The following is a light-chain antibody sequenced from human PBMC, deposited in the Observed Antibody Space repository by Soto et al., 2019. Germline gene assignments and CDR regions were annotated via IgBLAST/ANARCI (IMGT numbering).Light chain of an antibody. CDR1: SSDVGGYNY. Sequence: QSVLTQPRSVSGSPGQSVTISCTGTSSDVGGYNYVSWYQHHPGKAPKLMIYDVSKRPSGVPDRFSGSKSGNTASLTISGLQAEDEAYYYCCSYAGSYTVVFGGGTKLTVL. V-gene: IGLV2-11*01. J-gene: IGLJ2*01. CDR2: DVS. CDR3: CSYAGSYTVV.